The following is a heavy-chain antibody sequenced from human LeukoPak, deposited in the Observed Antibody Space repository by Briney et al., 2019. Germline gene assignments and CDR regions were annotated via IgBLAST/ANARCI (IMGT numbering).Heavy chain of an antibody. Sequence: GESLKISCKGSGYSFTSYWIGWVRQMPGKGLGWVGIIYPGDSDTRYSPSFQGQVTISADKSISTAYLQWSSLKASDTAMYYCARGVGAITYYFDYWGQGTLVTVSS. CDR3: ARGVGAITYYFDY. CDR2: IYPGDSDT. CDR1: GYSFTSYW. J-gene: IGHJ4*02. V-gene: IGHV5-51*01. D-gene: IGHD1-26*01.